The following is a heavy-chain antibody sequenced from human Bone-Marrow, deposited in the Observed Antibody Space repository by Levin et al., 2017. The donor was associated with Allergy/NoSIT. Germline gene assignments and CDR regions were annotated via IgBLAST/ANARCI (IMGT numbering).Heavy chain of an antibody. D-gene: IGHD2-8*02. V-gene: IGHV4-39*07. CDR1: GASISRSTYY. Sequence: SETLSLTCTVSGASISRSTYYWVWIRQPPGKGLEWIGSIYYIGTTYYNPSLKSRVTISVDTSKNQFSLKLTSMTAADTAVYYCARGIIGDVRVAHKEAFDIWGQGTMVSVSS. CDR2: IYYIGTT. CDR3: ARGIIGDVRVAHKEAFDI. J-gene: IGHJ3*02.